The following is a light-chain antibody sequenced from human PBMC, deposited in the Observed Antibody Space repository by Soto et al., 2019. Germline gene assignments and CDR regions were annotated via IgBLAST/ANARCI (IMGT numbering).Light chain of an antibody. V-gene: IGKV3-20*01. CDR2: GAS. CDR3: QQYGSSPWT. J-gene: IGKJ1*01. CDR1: QSVSSSY. Sequence: EIVLTQSPGTLSLSPGERATLSCRASQSVSSSYLAWYQQKPGQAPRILIYGASSRATGIPDRFSGSGSGTDFTLTISRLEPEDFAVYYCQQYGSSPWTFGQGPKVDIK.